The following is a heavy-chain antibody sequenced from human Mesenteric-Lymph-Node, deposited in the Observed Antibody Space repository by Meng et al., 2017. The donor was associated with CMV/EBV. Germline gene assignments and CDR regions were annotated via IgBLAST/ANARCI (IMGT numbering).Heavy chain of an antibody. CDR3: ARTLGFHNYGDYGF. CDR2: INPNSGGT. V-gene: IGHV1-2*02. Sequence: KASAYTFTGYYMHWVGQAPGQGLEWMGWINPNSGGTNYAQKFQGRVTMTRDTSISTVYMELSRLTSDDTAVYYCARTLGFHNYGDYGFWGQGTLVTVSS. D-gene: IGHD4-17*01. J-gene: IGHJ4*02. CDR1: AYTFTGYY.